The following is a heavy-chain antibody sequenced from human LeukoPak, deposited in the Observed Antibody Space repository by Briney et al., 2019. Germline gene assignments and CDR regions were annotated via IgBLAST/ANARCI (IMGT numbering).Heavy chain of an antibody. V-gene: IGHV4-34*01. CDR1: GFTLSTHW. CDR3: ARYKSQVKYSSSWYRTGQFDY. Sequence: GSLRLSCVAPGFTLSTHWMSWIRQPPGKGLEWIGEINHSGSTNYNPSLKSRVTISVDTSKNQFSLKLSSVTAADTAVYYCARYKSQVKYSSSWYRTGQFDYWGQGTLVTVSS. J-gene: IGHJ4*02. D-gene: IGHD6-13*01. CDR2: INHSGST.